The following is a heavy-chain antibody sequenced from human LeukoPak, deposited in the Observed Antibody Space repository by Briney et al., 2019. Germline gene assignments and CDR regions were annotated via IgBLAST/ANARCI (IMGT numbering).Heavy chain of an antibody. CDR1: GFTFSSYG. V-gene: IGHV3-30*18. Sequence: SGGSLRLSCAASGFTFSSYGMHWGRQAPGKGLEGVAVITYDGSKKYYADSVKGRFTISRDSSKNILYLQMNSLRVEDTAVYYCAKGFSSGPWDACDIWGQGTMVTVSS. J-gene: IGHJ3*02. D-gene: IGHD3-22*01. CDR3: AKGFSSGPWDACDI. CDR2: ITYDGSKK.